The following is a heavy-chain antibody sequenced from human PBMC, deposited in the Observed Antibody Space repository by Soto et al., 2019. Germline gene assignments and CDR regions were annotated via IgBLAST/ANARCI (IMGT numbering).Heavy chain of an antibody. CDR1: GGSISSGGYY. CDR3: ARVSKPGYYYDSSGPDY. D-gene: IGHD3-22*01. J-gene: IGHJ4*02. CDR2: IYYSGST. Sequence: TLSLTCTVSGGSISSGGYYWSWIRQHPGKGLEWIGYIYYSGSTYYNPSLKSRVTISVDTSKNQFSLKLSSVTAADTAVYYCARVSKPGYYYDSSGPDYWGQGTLVTVSS. V-gene: IGHV4-31*03.